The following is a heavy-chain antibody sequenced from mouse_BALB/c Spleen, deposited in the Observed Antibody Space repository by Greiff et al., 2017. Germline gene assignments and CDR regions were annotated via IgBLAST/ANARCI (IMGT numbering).Heavy chain of an antibody. Sequence: EVQLQESGTVLARPGASVKMSCKASGYTFTSYWMHWVKQRPGQGLEWIGAIYPGNSDTSYNQKFKGKAKLTAVTSTSTAYMELSSLTNEDSAVYYCTRWAYYRYDGDAMDYWGQGTSVTVSS. J-gene: IGHJ4*01. CDR3: TRWAYYRYDGDAMDY. CDR2: IYPGNSDT. D-gene: IGHD2-14*01. V-gene: IGHV1-5*01. CDR1: GYTFTSYW.